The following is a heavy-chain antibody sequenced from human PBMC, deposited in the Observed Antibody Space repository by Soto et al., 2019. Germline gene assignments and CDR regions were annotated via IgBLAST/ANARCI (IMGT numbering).Heavy chain of an antibody. CDR2: ISSSGSTI. CDR1: GFTFSSYE. J-gene: IGHJ5*02. CDR3: AREREYCSSTSCSNWFDP. Sequence: QPGGSLRLSCAASGFTFSSYEMNWVRQAPGKGLEWVSYISSSGSTIYYADSVKGRFTISRDNAKNSLYLQMNSLRAEDTAVYYCAREREYCSSTSCSNWFDPWGQGTLVTVSS. D-gene: IGHD2-2*01. V-gene: IGHV3-48*03.